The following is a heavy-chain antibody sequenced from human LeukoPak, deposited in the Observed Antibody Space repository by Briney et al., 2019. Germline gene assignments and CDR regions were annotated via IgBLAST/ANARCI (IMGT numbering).Heavy chain of an antibody. Sequence: PSETLSLTCTVSGGSISSYYWSWIRQPAGKGLEWIGRIYTSGSTNYNPSLKSRVTMSVDTSNYQFSLRLSSVTAADTAVYYCARYPPSGSREGQHAFDIWGQGTMVTVSS. V-gene: IGHV4-4*07. CDR2: IYTSGST. CDR3: ARYPPSGSREGQHAFDI. D-gene: IGHD6-13*01. J-gene: IGHJ3*02. CDR1: GGSISSYY.